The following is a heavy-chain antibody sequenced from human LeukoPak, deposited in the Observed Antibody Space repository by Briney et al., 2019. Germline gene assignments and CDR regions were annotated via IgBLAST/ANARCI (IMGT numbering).Heavy chain of an antibody. CDR2: MSGSGGST. J-gene: IGHJ4*02. Sequence: AGGSLRLSCAASGFTFSSYAMSWVRQAPGKGLEWVSAMSGSGGSTYYADSVKGRFTISRDNSKNTLYQQMNSLRAEDTAVYYCAKDVAYYDSSGYYGEWDYWGQGTLVTVSS. V-gene: IGHV3-23*01. CDR1: GFTFSSYA. D-gene: IGHD3-22*01. CDR3: AKDVAYYDSSGYYGEWDY.